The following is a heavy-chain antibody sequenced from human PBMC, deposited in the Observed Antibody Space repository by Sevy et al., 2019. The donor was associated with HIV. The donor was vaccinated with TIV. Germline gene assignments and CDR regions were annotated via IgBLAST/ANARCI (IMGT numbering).Heavy chain of an antibody. CDR2: LSYDGSNK. J-gene: IGHJ5*02. D-gene: IGHD3-22*01. V-gene: IGHV3-30*18. CDR1: GFTFSSYG. CDR3: AKDRLSSGFNWFDP. Sequence: GGSLRLSCAASGFTFSSYGMHWVRQAPGKGLEWVAVLSYDGSNKYYADSVKGRFTISRDNSKNTLYLQMNSLRAEDTAVYYCAKDRLSSGFNWFDPWGQGTLVTVSS.